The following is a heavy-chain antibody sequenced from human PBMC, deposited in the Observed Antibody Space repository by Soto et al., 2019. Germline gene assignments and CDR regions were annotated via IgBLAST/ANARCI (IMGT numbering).Heavy chain of an antibody. CDR3: AKDQGSSWYEIDY. D-gene: IGHD6-13*01. Sequence: EVQLLESGGGLVQPGGSLRLSCAASGFTFSNYAVTWVRQAPGKGLEWVSTISGSGGSTYYADSVKGRFTISRDNSKNTLYLTMNSLIAEDTAVYYCAKDQGSSWYEIDYWGQVTLVTVSS. CDR2: ISGSGGST. V-gene: IGHV3-23*01. CDR1: GFTFSNYA. J-gene: IGHJ4*02.